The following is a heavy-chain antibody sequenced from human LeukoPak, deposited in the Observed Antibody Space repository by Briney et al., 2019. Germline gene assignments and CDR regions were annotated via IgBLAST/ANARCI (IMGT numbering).Heavy chain of an antibody. D-gene: IGHD4-17*01. CDR2: ISTSSNYI. V-gene: IGHV3-21*01. CDR3: ARDEPTVTTGPPVGS. J-gene: IGHJ4*02. Sequence: GGSLRLSCAASGFTFSSYTMNWVRQAPGKGLEWVSSISTSSNYIYYADSVKGRFTISRDNAKNTLYLQMHSLRAEDTAVYYCARDEPTVTTGPPVGSWGQGTLVTVSS. CDR1: GFTFSSYT.